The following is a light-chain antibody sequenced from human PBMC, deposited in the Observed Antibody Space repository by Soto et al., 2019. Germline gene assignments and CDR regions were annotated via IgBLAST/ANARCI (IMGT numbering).Light chain of an antibody. Sequence: EIVMTQSPATLSVSPGERATLSCRASQSVSGNLAWYQHKPGQAPRLLIYGASTRATGIPARFSGSGSGTEFTLTISSRQSEDFAFYYCQQYTNWPPLTFGQGTKVEIK. CDR1: QSVSGN. CDR3: QQYTNWPPLT. CDR2: GAS. J-gene: IGKJ1*01. V-gene: IGKV3-15*01.